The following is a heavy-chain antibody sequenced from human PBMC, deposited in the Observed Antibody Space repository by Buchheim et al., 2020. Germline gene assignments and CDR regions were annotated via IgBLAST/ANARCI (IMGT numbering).Heavy chain of an antibody. Sequence: QVQLQQWGAGLLKPSETLSLTCGVYGGSFSGYYWSWIRQSPGKGLEWIGDINDNGNTHYNPSLESRVTPSVDTSQKQFSVKLSSVTAADTAVYYCARWGYQYYDVLTGYYTSYYFDCWGQGTL. CDR3: ARWGYQYYDVLTGYYTSYYFDC. V-gene: IGHV4-34*01. J-gene: IGHJ4*02. CDR2: INDNGNT. D-gene: IGHD3-9*01. CDR1: GGSFSGYY.